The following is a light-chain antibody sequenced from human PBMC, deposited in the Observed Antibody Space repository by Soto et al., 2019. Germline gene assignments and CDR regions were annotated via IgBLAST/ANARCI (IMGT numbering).Light chain of an antibody. Sequence: VLTQSPGTLSLSPGERDTLSCRASQSVSSSYLAWYQQKPGQAPRLLIYGASSRATGIPDRFSGSGSGTDFTLTISRLEPEDFAVYYCQQYGSSPWTFGQGTKVDIK. V-gene: IGKV3-20*01. CDR3: QQYGSSPWT. CDR2: GAS. CDR1: QSVSSSY. J-gene: IGKJ1*01.